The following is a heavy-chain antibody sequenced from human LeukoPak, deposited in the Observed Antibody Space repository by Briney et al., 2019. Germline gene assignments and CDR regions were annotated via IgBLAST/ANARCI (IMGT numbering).Heavy chain of an antibody. J-gene: IGHJ4*02. CDR3: ATKYYGSGVARD. CDR2: IYYSGST. V-gene: IGHV4-31*03. Sequence: SQTLSLTCTVSGGSISSGGYYWSWIRQHPGKGLEWIGYIYYSGSTYYNPSLKSRVTISVDTSKNQFSLKLSSVTAADTAVYYCATKYYGSGVARDWGQGTLVTVSS. CDR1: GGSISSGGYY. D-gene: IGHD3-10*01.